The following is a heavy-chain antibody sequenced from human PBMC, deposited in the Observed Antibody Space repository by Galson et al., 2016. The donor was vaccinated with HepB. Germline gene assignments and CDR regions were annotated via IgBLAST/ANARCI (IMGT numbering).Heavy chain of an antibody. V-gene: IGHV5-51*03. Sequence: QSGAEVKKAGESLKISCELSGNGFTTSWIAWVCQMPGKGLEWMGIIYPGDSDTRYSPSFEGQVTISADKSTRTAYLQWSSLKSSDTAMYYCAREGICNDGRCYHNWFDSWGQGTQVTVSS. J-gene: IGHJ5*01. D-gene: IGHD2-8*01. CDR3: AREGICNDGRCYHNWFDS. CDR1: GNGFTTSW. CDR2: IYPGDSDT.